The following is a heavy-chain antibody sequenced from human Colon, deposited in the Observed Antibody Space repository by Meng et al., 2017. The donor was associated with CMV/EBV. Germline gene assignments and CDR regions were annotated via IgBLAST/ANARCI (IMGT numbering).Heavy chain of an antibody. Sequence: GESLKISCAASGFTFSSYWMHWVRQAPGKGLVWVSRISHDGTVTTYADSVKGRLTISRDNAQNTLYLQMNSLRAEDTAVYYCTRDVNWEFFDYWGQGTLVTVSS. CDR3: TRDVNWEFFDY. CDR2: ISHDGTVT. D-gene: IGHD7-27*01. V-gene: IGHV3-74*01. J-gene: IGHJ4*02. CDR1: GFTFSSYW.